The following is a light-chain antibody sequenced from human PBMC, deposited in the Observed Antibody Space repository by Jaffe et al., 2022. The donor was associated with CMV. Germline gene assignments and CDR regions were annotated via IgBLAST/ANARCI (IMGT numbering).Light chain of an antibody. J-gene: IGKJ3*01. CDR1: QGISSY. CDR2: AAS. Sequence: AIRMTQSPSSFSASTGDRVTITCRASQGISSYLAWYQQKPGKAPKLLIYAASTLQSGVPSRFSGSGSGTDFTLTISCLQSEDFATYYCQQYYSYPQLFTFGPGTKVDIK. V-gene: IGKV1-8*01. CDR3: QQYYSYPQLFT.